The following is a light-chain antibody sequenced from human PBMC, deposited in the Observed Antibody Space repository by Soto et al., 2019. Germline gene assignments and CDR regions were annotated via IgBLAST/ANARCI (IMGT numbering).Light chain of an antibody. CDR1: QSISNW. Sequence: DIQMTQSPSSLSASVGDRVTVTYRASQSISNWLAWYQQKPGKAPKLLIYRASSLESGVPSRFSGSGSGTEFTVTISSLQPDDFATYYCQQYNSYSPRLTFGGGTKVETK. CDR2: RAS. J-gene: IGKJ4*01. V-gene: IGKV1-5*03. CDR3: QQYNSYSPRLT.